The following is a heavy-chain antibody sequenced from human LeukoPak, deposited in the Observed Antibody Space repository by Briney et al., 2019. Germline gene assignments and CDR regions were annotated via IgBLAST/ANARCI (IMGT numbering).Heavy chain of an antibody. D-gene: IGHD4-23*01. CDR3: ATRTVVTRGDAFDI. V-gene: IGHV3-23*01. CDR1: GFTFSDYG. Sequence: PGGSLRLSCAAAGFTFSDYGMNWVRQAPGKGLEWVSGISGSGISTYNADSVKGRFTISRDNSKNTLYLQMNSLRAEDTAVYYCATRTVVTRGDAFDIWGQGTMVTVSS. J-gene: IGHJ3*02. CDR2: ISGSGIST.